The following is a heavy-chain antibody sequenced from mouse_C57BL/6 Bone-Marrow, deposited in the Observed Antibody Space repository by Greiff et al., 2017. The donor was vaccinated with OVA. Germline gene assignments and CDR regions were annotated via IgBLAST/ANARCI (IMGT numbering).Heavy chain of an antibody. CDR1: GYTFTSSG. CDR2: IYPRSGNT. D-gene: IGHD2-3*01. J-gene: IGHJ2*01. CDR3: ARAEGYYGVDY. V-gene: IGHV1-81*01. Sequence: QVQLQQSGAELARPGASVKLSCKASGYTFTSSGISWVKQRTGQGLEWIGEIYPRSGNTYYNEKFKGKATLTADKSSSTAYMALRSLTSEDAAVYFCARAEGYYGVDYWGQGTTLTVTS.